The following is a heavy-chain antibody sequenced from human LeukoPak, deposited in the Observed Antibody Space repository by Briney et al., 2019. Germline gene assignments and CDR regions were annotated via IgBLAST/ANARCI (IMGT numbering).Heavy chain of an antibody. CDR1: GFTFSSYS. D-gene: IGHD5-18*01. CDR2: ISGSGGST. CDR3: AKDDRIQTRRYSYNY. Sequence: GGSLRLSCAASGFTFSSYSMSWVRQAPGKGLEWVSVISGSGGSTSYADSVKGRFTISRDNSMNTLYLQMNSLRAEDTAVYYCAKDDRIQTRRYSYNYWGQGTLVTVSS. J-gene: IGHJ4*02. V-gene: IGHV3-23*01.